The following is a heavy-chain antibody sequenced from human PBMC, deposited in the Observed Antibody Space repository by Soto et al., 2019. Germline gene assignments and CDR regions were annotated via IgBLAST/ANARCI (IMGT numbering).Heavy chain of an antibody. CDR2: ISSDGSNK. CDR1: GFTFSHYG. Sequence: QVQLVESGGGVVQPGRSLRLSCAASGFTFSHYGIHWVRQAPGKGLEWLAVISSDGSNKHYADSVKGRVTVSRDNSKNTLYLQMNSLSAEDTAVYFCARYSGKYQGPIDYWGQGTLVTVSS. D-gene: IGHD1-26*01. CDR3: ARYSGKYQGPIDY. J-gene: IGHJ4*02. V-gene: IGHV3-30*03.